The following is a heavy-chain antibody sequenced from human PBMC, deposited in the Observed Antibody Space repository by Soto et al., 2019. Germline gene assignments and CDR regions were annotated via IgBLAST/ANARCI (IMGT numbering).Heavy chain of an antibody. D-gene: IGHD6-19*01. V-gene: IGHV6-1*01. J-gene: IGHJ6*02. CDR3: ARDLYSSAGDYYYGMDV. Sequence: PSQTLSLTCAISGDSVSSNSAAWNWIRQSPSRGLEWLGRTYYRSKWYNDYAVSVKSRITINPDTSKNQLSLQLNSVTPEDTAVYYCARDLYSSAGDYYYGMDVWGQGTTVTVSS. CDR2: TYYRSKWYN. CDR1: GDSVSSNSAA.